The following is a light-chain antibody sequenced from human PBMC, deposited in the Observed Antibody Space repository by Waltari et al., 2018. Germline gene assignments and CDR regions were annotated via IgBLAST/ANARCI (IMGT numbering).Light chain of an antibody. V-gene: IGKV4-1*01. CDR1: QSVLYSSNNKNY. J-gene: IGKJ5*01. Sequence: DIVMTQSPDSLAVSLGERATINCQSSQSVLYSSNNKNYLAWYQQKPGQPPKLLIYWASTRESGVPDRFSGSGSGTDFTLPISSLQAEDVAVYYCQQYYSIPITFGQGTRLEIK. CDR2: WAS. CDR3: QQYYSIPIT.